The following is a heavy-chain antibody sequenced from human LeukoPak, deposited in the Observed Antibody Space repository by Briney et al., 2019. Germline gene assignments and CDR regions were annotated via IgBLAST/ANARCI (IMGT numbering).Heavy chain of an antibody. Sequence: SETLSLTFTLSGGSISIGDYKWSWIRQSPGKGLEWIGYIYSNGTTYSNPSLKSRLTISIYTSRNQFSLKLSSVTAADTAVYYCAKTGWRGGGTFNEFDPWGQGTLVTVSS. J-gene: IGHJ5*02. V-gene: IGHV4-30-4*01. D-gene: IGHD1-14*01. CDR3: AKTGWRGGGTFNEFDP. CDR2: IYSNGTT. CDR1: GGSISIGDYK.